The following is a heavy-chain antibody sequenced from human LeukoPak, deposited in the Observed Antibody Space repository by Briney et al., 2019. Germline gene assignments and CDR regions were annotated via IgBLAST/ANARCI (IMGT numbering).Heavy chain of an antibody. CDR1: AFTFSKHP. J-gene: IGHJ4*02. CDR3: ARGDDISPGRVLEY. V-gene: IGHV3-23*01. Sequence: PEGSLRLSCVASAFTFSKHPMSWVRQAPGNGLELVSAINERGDITKYADSMMRRFTISRDNSKNTLYLQMNSLRAEDTAVYYCARGDDISPGRVLEYWGRGTLVTVSS. D-gene: IGHD3-9*01. CDR2: INERGDIT.